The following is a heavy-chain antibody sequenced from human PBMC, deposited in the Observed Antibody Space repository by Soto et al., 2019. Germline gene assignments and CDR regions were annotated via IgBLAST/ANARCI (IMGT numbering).Heavy chain of an antibody. CDR2: ISGSGGTT. J-gene: IGHJ4*02. CDR1: GFTFSSYA. CDR3: AKNKETGTTGGLGY. V-gene: IGHV3-23*01. Sequence: EVHLLESGGGLVQPGGSLRLSCAASGFTFSSYAISWVRQAPGKGLEWVSTISGSGGTTYYADSVKGRFTISRDNSKNTLYLQMNSLRAEDTAIYYCAKNKETGTTGGLGYWGQGTLVTVSS. D-gene: IGHD1-1*01.